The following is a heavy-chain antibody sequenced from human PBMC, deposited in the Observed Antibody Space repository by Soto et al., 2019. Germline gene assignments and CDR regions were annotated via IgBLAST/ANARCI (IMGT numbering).Heavy chain of an antibody. Sequence: GGSLRLSCAVSGFIVRSYYMSWVRQAPGKGLEWVSVFHTDGSTHYADSVKDRFTISRDDSKSTLYLQMNSLRAEDTAVYYCTRARIPGSSWLVYYFDSWGQGALVTVSS. CDR1: GFIVRSYY. D-gene: IGHD6-13*01. V-gene: IGHV3-66*01. CDR3: TRARIPGSSWLVYYFDS. J-gene: IGHJ4*02. CDR2: FHTDGST.